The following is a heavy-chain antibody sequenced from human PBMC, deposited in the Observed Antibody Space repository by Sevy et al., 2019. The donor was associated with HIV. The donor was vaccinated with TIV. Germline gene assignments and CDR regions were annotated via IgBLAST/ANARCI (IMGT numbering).Heavy chain of an antibody. V-gene: IGHV4-4*02. J-gene: IGHJ4*02. CDR3: AGTGVTKPFDY. CDR2: IYHSGST. D-gene: IGHD2-8*01. CDR1: GGSISSSNW. Sequence: SETLSLTCAVSGGSISSSNWWSWVRQPPGKGLGWIGKIYHSGSTNYNPSLKSRVTISVDKSKNQLSLKLSSVTAADTAVYYCAGTGVTKPFDYWGQGTLVTVSS.